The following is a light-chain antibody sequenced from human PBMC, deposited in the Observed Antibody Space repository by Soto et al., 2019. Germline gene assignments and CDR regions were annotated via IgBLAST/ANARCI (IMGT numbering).Light chain of an antibody. Sequence: QSVLTQPASVSGSPGQSITISCTGTSSDVGSYNFVSWYQRHPGKAPKLMIYEGSKRPSGVSNRFSGSKSGNTASLTISGLQAEDEADYYCCSYAGDSAWVFGGGTKVTVL. CDR2: EGS. J-gene: IGLJ3*02. V-gene: IGLV2-23*01. CDR3: CSYAGDSAWV. CDR1: SSDVGSYNF.